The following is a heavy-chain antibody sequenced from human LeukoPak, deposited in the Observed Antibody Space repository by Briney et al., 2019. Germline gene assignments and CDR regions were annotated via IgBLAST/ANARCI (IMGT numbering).Heavy chain of an antibody. Sequence: GGSLRLSCAASGFTFSSYSMNWVRQAPGKGLEWVSPISSSSSYIYYADSVKGRFTISRDNAKNSLYLQMNSLRAEDTAVYYCARPPKNSSGIDYWGQGTLVTVSS. J-gene: IGHJ4*02. CDR1: GFTFSSYS. CDR3: ARPPKNSSGIDY. CDR2: ISSSSSYI. V-gene: IGHV3-21*01. D-gene: IGHD6-19*01.